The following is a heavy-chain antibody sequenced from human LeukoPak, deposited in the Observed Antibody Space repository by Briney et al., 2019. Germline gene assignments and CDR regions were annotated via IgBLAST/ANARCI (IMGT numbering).Heavy chain of an antibody. V-gene: IGHV3-43*01. CDR1: GFTFGDYS. Sequence: PGGSLRLSCAASGFTFGDYSMHWVRQAPGKGLEWVSLISWAGGSPYYADSVKGRFTISRDNSKSSLYLQMNSLRSEDTALYYCAKGSSVLATLLGSWGQGTLVTVSS. D-gene: IGHD4/OR15-4a*01. CDR2: ISWAGGSP. J-gene: IGHJ4*02. CDR3: AKGSSVLATLLGS.